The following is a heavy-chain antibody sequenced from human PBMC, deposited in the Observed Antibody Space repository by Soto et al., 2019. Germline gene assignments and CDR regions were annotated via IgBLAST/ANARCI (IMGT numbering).Heavy chain of an antibody. CDR1: GGSFSGYY. V-gene: IGHV4-34*01. D-gene: IGHD6-19*01. J-gene: IGHJ5*02. CDR2: INHSGST. Sequence: SETLSLTCAVYGGSFSGYYWSWIRQPPGKGLEWIGEINHSGSTNYNPSLKSRVTMSVDTSKNQFSLKLSSVTAADTAVYYCARDSAVVRRNWLDPWGQGTLVTVSS. CDR3: ARDSAVVRRNWLDP.